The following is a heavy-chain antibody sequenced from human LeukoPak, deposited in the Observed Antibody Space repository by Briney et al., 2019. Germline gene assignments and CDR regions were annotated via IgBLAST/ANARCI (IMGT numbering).Heavy chain of an antibody. D-gene: IGHD3-10*01. CDR2: ISSSGSTI. Sequence: PGGSLRLSCAASGFTFSSYAMNWVRQAPGKGLEWVSYISSSGSTIYYADSVKGRFTISRDNAKNSLYLQMNSLRAEDTAVYYCAREEANYYGSGSYYRPRAWFDPWGQGTLVTVSS. CDR3: AREEANYYGSGSYYRPRAWFDP. CDR1: GFTFSSYA. J-gene: IGHJ5*02. V-gene: IGHV3-48*03.